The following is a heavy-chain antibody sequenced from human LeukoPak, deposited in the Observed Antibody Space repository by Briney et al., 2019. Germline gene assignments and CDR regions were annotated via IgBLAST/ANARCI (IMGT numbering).Heavy chain of an antibody. V-gene: IGHV4-38-2*02. CDR1: GYSISSGYY. Sequence: PSETLSLTCTVSGYSISSGYYWGWIRQPPGKGLEWIGSIYHSGSTYYNPSLKSRVTISVDTSKNQFSLKLSSVTAADTAVYYCARIVVVPAAIKGDGEFDYWGQGALVTVSS. D-gene: IGHD2-2*01. J-gene: IGHJ4*02. CDR3: ARIVVVPAAIKGDGEFDY. CDR2: IYHSGST.